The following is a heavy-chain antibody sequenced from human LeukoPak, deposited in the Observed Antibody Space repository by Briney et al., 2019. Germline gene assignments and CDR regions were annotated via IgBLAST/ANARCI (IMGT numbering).Heavy chain of an antibody. CDR1: GYTFTSYD. Sequence: ASVKVSCKASGYTFTSYDINWVRQATGQGLEWMGWMNPNSGNTGYAQKFQGRVTMTRNTSISTAYMELSSLRSEDTAVYYCAREKGYCSSTSCPSGYYYGMDVWGQGTTVTVSS. CDR3: AREKGYCSSTSCPSGYYYGMDV. V-gene: IGHV1-8*01. CDR2: MNPNSGNT. D-gene: IGHD2-2*01. J-gene: IGHJ6*02.